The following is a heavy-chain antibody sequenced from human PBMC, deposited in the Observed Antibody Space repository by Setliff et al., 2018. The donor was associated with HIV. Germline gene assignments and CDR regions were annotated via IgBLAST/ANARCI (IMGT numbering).Heavy chain of an antibody. V-gene: IGHV1-8*02. D-gene: IGHD5-12*01. CDR3: ATGKISGYDSDAFDI. Sequence: ASVKVSCKASGYTFTSYDINWVRQATGQGLEWMGWMNPNSGNTAYAQKFQGRVTMPRNTSISTAYMELSSLRSEDTAVYYCATGKISGYDSDAFDIWGQGTMVTVSS. J-gene: IGHJ3*02. CDR2: MNPNSGNT. CDR1: GYTFTSYD.